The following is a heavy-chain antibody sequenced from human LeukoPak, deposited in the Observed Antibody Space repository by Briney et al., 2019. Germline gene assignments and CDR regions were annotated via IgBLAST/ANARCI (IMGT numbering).Heavy chain of an antibody. CDR1: GFTFSSDA. CDR2: ISGSGGST. V-gene: IGHV3-23*01. CDR3: AKGGWGRVPDLDY. Sequence: GGSLGLSCAAPGFTFSSDAMSWVRQAPGKGLEWVSAISGSGGSTYYADSVKGRFTISRDNSKNTLYLQMNSLRAEDTAVYYCAKGGWGRVPDLDYWGQGTLVTVSS. J-gene: IGHJ4*02. D-gene: IGHD6-19*01.